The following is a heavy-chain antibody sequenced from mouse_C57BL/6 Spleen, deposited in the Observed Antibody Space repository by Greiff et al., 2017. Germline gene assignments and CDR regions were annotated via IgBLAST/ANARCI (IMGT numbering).Heavy chain of an antibody. Sequence: QVHVKQSGAELVRPGTSVKMSCKASGYTFTNYWIGWAKQRPGHGLEWIGDIYPGGGSTNYNEKFKGKATLTADKSSSTAYLQFSSLTSEDSAIYYCARTTAYFDYWGQGTTLTVSS. V-gene: IGHV1-63*01. CDR2: IYPGGGST. D-gene: IGHD1-2*01. J-gene: IGHJ2*01. CDR1: GYTFTNYW. CDR3: ARTTAYFDY.